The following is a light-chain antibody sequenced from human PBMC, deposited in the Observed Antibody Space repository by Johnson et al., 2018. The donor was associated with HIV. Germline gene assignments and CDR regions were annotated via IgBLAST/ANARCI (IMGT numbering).Light chain of an antibody. CDR3: GTWERSLSAPG. J-gene: IGLJ1*01. Sequence: QSVLTQPPSVSAAPGQKVTISCSGSSSNIGKNYVSWYQQLPGTAPKLLIYENNKRPSGIPDRFSGSKSGTSATLGITGLQTGDEADYYCGTWERSLSAPGIGNGNKVTVL. V-gene: IGLV1-51*02. CDR1: SSNIGKNY. CDR2: ENN.